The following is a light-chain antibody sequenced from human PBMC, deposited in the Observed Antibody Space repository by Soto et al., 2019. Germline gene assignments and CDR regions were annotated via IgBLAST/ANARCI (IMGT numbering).Light chain of an antibody. CDR3: SSYARRSTLV. V-gene: IGLV2-14*01. CDR2: EVS. CDR1: SSDVGDYNY. Sequence: QSVLTQPASVSGSPGQSITISCTGTSSDVGDYNYVSWYQQHPGKAPKLIIYEVSNRASGVSTRFSGSRSGNTASLTISGLQAEDEADYYCSSYARRSTLVFGGGTKLTVL. J-gene: IGLJ3*02.